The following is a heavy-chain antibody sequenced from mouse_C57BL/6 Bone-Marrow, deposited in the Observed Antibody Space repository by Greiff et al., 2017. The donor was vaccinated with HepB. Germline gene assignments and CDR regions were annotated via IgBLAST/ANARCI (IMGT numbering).Heavy chain of an antibody. J-gene: IGHJ2*01. V-gene: IGHV1-50*01. CDR3: ARPLITTVVADFDD. Sequence: VQLQQSGAELVKPGASVKLSCKASGYTFTSYWMQWVKQRPGQGLEWIGEIDPSDSYTNYNQKFKGKATLTVDTSSSTAYMQLSSLTSEDSAVYYCARPLITTVVADFDDWGQGTTLTVSS. CDR1: GYTFTSYW. CDR2: IDPSDSYT. D-gene: IGHD1-1*01.